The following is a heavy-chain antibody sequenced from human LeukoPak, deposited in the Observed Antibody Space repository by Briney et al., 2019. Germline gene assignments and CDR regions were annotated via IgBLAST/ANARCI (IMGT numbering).Heavy chain of an antibody. D-gene: IGHD2-2*01. J-gene: IGHJ4*02. CDR2: INWSGGST. V-gene: IGHV3-20*04. CDR3: ARAPITSLFYFDY. CDR1: GFTVSSNY. Sequence: GGSLRLSCAASGFTVSSNYMSWVRQAPGKGLEWVSGINWSGGSTGYADPLRGRFTISRDNAKNSLYLQMDSLRAEDTALYYCARAPITSLFYFDYWGQGTLVTVSS.